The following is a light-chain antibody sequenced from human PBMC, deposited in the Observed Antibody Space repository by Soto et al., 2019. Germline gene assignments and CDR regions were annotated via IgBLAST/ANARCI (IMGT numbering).Light chain of an antibody. CDR2: EVN. V-gene: IGLV2-8*01. J-gene: IGLJ1*01. CDR3: SSYAGSSNV. Sequence: QSVLARPPSASGSPGQSVAISCTGTSSDVGGYNYVSRYQQHPGKAPKLMIYEVNKRPSGVPDRFSGSKSGNTASLTVSGLQAEDEADYYCSSYAGSSNVFGTGTKVTVL. CDR1: SSDVGGYNY.